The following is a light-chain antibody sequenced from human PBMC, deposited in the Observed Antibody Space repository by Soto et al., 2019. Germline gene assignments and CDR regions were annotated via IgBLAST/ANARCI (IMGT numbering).Light chain of an antibody. Sequence: EIVLTQSPGTLSLSPGERAALSCRASQSVSSSYLAWYQQKPGQAPRLLLYGASSRATGIADRFSGSGSGTDFTLTISRLEPEDFAVYYCQQYGSSPFTFGPGTKVDIK. J-gene: IGKJ3*01. CDR3: QQYGSSPFT. V-gene: IGKV3-20*01. CDR2: GAS. CDR1: QSVSSSY.